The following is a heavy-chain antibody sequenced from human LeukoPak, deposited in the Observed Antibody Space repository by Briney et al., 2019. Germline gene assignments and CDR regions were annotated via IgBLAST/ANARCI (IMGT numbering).Heavy chain of an antibody. J-gene: IGHJ4*02. Sequence: GGSLXLSCAASGFTFRDYSMNWVRQAPXXXXXXVSYISSSGSTIYYADSVKGRFTISRDNAKNSLYLQMNSLRAEDTAVYYCAREGGSYIPLDYWGQGTLVTVSS. V-gene: IGHV3-48*04. D-gene: IGHD1-26*01. CDR1: GFTFRDYS. CDR2: ISSSGSTI. CDR3: AREGGSYIPLDY.